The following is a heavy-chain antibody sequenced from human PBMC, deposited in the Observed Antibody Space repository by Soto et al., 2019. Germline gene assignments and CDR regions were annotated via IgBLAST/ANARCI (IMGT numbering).Heavy chain of an antibody. CDR3: ATAGRYDYVWGSYRPKSNLNWFDP. Sequence: PSETLSLTCAVSGYSISSGYYWGWIRQPPGKGQEWIGSIYHSGSTYYNPSLKSRVTISVDTSKNQFSLKLSSVTAADTAVYYCATAGRYDYVWGSYRPKSNLNWFDPWGQGTLVTVSS. J-gene: IGHJ5*02. D-gene: IGHD3-16*02. V-gene: IGHV4-38-2*01. CDR2: IYHSGST. CDR1: GYSISSGYY.